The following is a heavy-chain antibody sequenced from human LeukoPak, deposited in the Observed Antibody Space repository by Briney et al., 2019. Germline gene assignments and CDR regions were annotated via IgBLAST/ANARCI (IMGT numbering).Heavy chain of an antibody. V-gene: IGHV3-9*01. J-gene: IGHJ4*02. D-gene: IGHD5-12*01. CDR1: GFTFDVYA. CDR2: ISWNSGSI. CDR3: AKAMGSRSGYAIDY. Sequence: GGSLRLSCAASGFTFDVYAMHWVRQAPGKGLEWVSGISWNSGSIGYADSVKGRFTISRDNAKNSLYLQMNSLRAEDTALYYCAKAMGSRSGYAIDYWGQGTLVTVSS.